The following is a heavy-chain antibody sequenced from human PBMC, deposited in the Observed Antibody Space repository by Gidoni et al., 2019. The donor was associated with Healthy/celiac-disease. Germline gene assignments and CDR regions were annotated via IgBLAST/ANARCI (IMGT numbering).Heavy chain of an antibody. J-gene: IGHJ4*02. D-gene: IGHD2-15*01. CDR3: AKAGGNQYYFDY. CDR2: ISYDGSNK. CDR1: GFTFSSYG. Sequence: QVQLVESGGGVVQPGRSLRLSCAASGFTFSSYGMHWVRQAPGKGLEWVAVISYDGSNKYYADSVKGRFTISRDKSKNTLYLQMNSLRAEDTAVYYCAKAGGNQYYFDYWGQGTLVTVSS. V-gene: IGHV3-30*18.